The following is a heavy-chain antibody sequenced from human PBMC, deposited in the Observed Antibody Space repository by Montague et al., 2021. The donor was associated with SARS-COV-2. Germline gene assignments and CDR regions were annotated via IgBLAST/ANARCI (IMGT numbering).Heavy chain of an antibody. Sequence: SETLSLTCTVAGGSISSSNYYWGWIRQPPGKGLEWIGSLFYSGSSFYNPSLKSRVTISVATSKNQFSLRLSSVTAADTAVYYCVAEWLAIYYFDFWGQGTLVTVSS. V-gene: IGHV4-39*01. D-gene: IGHD6-19*01. CDR2: LFYSGSS. CDR3: VAEWLAIYYFDF. CDR1: GGSISSSNYY. J-gene: IGHJ4*02.